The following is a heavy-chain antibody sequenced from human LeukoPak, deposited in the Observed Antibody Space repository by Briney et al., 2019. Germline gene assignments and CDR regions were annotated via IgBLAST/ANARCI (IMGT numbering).Heavy chain of an antibody. Sequence: PGGSLRLSCTASGFTVSNIYMSWVRQAPGKGLEWVSVIYSGGSTYYADSVKGRFTISRDNSKNTLYLQMNGLRAEDTAVYYCARHRPGQAIDYWGQGTLVTVSS. J-gene: IGHJ4*02. D-gene: IGHD1-14*01. CDR1: GFTVSNIY. CDR3: ARHRPGQAIDY. CDR2: IYSGGST. V-gene: IGHV3-53*01.